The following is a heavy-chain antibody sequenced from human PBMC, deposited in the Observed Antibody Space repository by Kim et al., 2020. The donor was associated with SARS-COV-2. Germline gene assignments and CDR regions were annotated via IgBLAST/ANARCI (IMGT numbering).Heavy chain of an antibody. V-gene: IGHV3-30*18. D-gene: IGHD3-10*01. Sequence: GGSLRLSCAASGFTFSSYGMHWVRQAPGKGLEWVAVISYDGSNKYYADSVKGRFTISRDNSKNTLYLQMNSLRAEDTAVYYCAKDPGMGRLRRGMDFWGQGTTVTVSS. J-gene: IGHJ6*02. CDR1: GFTFSSYG. CDR3: AKDPGMGRLRRGMDF. CDR2: ISYDGSNK.